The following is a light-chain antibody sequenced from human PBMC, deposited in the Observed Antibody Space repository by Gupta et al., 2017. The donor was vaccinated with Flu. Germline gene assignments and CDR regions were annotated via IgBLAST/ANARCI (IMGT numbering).Light chain of an antibody. CDR2: DKD. CDR3: GTSDTRISAVV. Sequence: KVTISCSGASANMLMKYVSGYQHFPRQAPKFLMCDKDKRPSGIPDRFSGSRSGTSDTLTINGVQAEDEAEYYCGTSDTRISAVVFGGGTKLTVL. J-gene: IGLJ3*02. CDR1: SANMLMKY. V-gene: IGLV1-51*01.